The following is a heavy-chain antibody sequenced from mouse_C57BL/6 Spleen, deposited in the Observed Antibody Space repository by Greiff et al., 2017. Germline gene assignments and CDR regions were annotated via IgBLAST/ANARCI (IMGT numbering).Heavy chain of an antibody. Sequence: EVQVVESEGGLVQPGSSMKPSCTASGFTFSDYYMAWVRQVPEKGLEWVANINYDGSSTYYLDSLKSRFIISRDNAKNILYLQMSSLKSEDTATYYCARDLGHFDYWGQGSTLTVSS. CDR3: ARDLGHFDY. CDR1: GFTFSDYY. D-gene: IGHD4-1*01. CDR2: INYDGSST. J-gene: IGHJ2*01. V-gene: IGHV5-16*01.